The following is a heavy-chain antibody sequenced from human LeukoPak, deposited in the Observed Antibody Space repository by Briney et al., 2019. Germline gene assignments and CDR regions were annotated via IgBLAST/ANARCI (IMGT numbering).Heavy chain of an antibody. CDR1: GFTFSSYG. D-gene: IGHD6-13*01. CDR2: IWYDGSNK. J-gene: IGHJ3*02. CDR3: ARDLQQLATDGAFDI. V-gene: IGHV3-33*01. Sequence: PGRSLRLSCAASGFTFSSYGMHWVRQAPGEGLEWVAVIWYDGSNKYYADSVKGRFTISRDNAKNSLYLQMNGLRAEDTAVYYCARDLQQLATDGAFDIRGQGTMVTASS.